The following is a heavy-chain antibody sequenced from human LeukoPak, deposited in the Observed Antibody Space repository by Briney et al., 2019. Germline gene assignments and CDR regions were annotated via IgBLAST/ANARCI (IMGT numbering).Heavy chain of an antibody. CDR2: ISDVVAHT. V-gene: IGHV3-23*01. Sequence: PGGSLRLSCAASGFIFRNFGMSWIRQAPGKGLEWVSHISDVVAHTWYADSVKGRLIISRDNSNNRVFLQMNSLRPEDTALHYCAKDNYGGVYASWGQGTLVTVSS. J-gene: IGHJ5*02. CDR3: AKDNYGGVYAS. CDR1: GFIFRNFG. D-gene: IGHD3-16*01.